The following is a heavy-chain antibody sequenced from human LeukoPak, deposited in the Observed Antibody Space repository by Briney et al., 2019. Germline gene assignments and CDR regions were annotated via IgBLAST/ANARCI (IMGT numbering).Heavy chain of an antibody. Sequence: GGSLRLSFTASGFPFCDYAMSWIRPAPGKGLEGVGFIRSKAYGETADYAASVKGRFTISRDDSKAIAYLQMDSLKTEDTAVYHCTRDRGAYNLYDYWGQGTLVTVSS. CDR3: TRDRGAYNLYDY. CDR2: IRSKAYGETA. D-gene: IGHD1-1*01. CDR1: GFPFCDYA. J-gene: IGHJ4*02. V-gene: IGHV3-49*03.